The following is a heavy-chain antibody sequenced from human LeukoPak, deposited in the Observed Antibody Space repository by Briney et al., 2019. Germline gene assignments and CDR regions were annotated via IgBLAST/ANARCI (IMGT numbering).Heavy chain of an antibody. V-gene: IGHV3-30*18. Sequence: PGRSLRLSCAASGFTFSSYGMHWVRQAPGKGLEWVAVISYDGSSKYYADSVKGRFTISRDNSKNTLYLQMNSLRAEDTAVYYCANDVGYSGYRWGQGTLVTVSS. D-gene: IGHD5-12*01. CDR1: GFTFSSYG. J-gene: IGHJ4*02. CDR3: ANDVGYSGYR. CDR2: ISYDGSSK.